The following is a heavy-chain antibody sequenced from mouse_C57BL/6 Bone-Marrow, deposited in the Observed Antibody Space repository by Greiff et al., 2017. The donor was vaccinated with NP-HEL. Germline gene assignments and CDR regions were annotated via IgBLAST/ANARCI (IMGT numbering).Heavy chain of an antibody. V-gene: IGHV1-50*01. Sequence: VQLQQPGAELVKPGASVKLSCKASGYTFTSYWMQWVKQRPGQGLEWIGEIDPSDSYTNYNQKFKGKATLTVDTSSSTAYMQLSSLTSEDSAVYYCARGLWDYAMDYWGQGTSVTVSS. CDR2: IDPSDSYT. CDR3: ARGLWDYAMDY. J-gene: IGHJ4*01. D-gene: IGHD1-1*02. CDR1: GYTFTSYW.